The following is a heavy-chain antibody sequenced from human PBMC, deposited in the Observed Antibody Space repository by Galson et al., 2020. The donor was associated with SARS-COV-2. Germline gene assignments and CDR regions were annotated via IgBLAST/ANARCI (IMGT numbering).Heavy chain of an antibody. J-gene: IGHJ6*02. CDR1: GFTFSSYS. CDR3: AKEIAVAGTFSWVQGYYYYGMDV. CDR2: ISCIGGST. V-gene: IGHV3-23*01. D-gene: IGHD6-19*01. Sequence: GGSLRLSCAASGFTFSSYSMSWVRQAPGKGLEWVSAISCIGGSTYYADSVKGRFTISRDNSKNTLYLQMNSLRAEDTAVYYCAKEIAVAGTFSWVQGYYYYGMDVWGQGTTVTVSS.